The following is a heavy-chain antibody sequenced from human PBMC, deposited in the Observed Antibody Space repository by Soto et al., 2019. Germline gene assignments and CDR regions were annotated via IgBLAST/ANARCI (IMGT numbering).Heavy chain of an antibody. CDR2: ISYDGSNK. CDR3: AKRVSRDGYNWAY. CDR1: GFTFSSYG. D-gene: IGHD5-12*01. J-gene: IGHJ4*02. V-gene: IGHV3-30*18. Sequence: GGSLRLSCAASGFTFSSYGMHWVRQAPGKGLEWVAVISYDGSNKYYADSVKGRFTISRDNSKNTLYLQMNSLRAEDTAVYYCAKRVSRDGYNWAYWGQGTLVTVSS.